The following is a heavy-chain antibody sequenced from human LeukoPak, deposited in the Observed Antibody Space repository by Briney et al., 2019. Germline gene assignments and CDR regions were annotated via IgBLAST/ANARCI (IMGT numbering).Heavy chain of an antibody. D-gene: IGHD2-2*01. J-gene: IGHJ4*02. Sequence: SEKVSCKSSGGTFSRSAISWVRQAPGQRLEWMGRIIPFLGMATYPQKFQGRVTVTADKSTNTVYMDLSSLRSEDTAVYYCARGYCSSTSCYPLDYWGQGTLVTVSS. CDR3: ARGYCSSTSCYPLDY. CDR1: GGTFSRSA. V-gene: IGHV1-69*04. CDR2: IIPFLGMA.